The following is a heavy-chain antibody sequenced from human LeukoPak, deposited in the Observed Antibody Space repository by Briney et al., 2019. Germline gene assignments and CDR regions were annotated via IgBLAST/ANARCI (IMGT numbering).Heavy chain of an antibody. CDR3: ARSNYGDWHFDL. Sequence: PGGSLRLSCAASGFTFSSYAMSWVRQAPGKGLEWVSVIYGGGGTFYADSVQGRFTISRDNSKNTLYLQMNSLRVEDTAFYYCARSNYGDWHFDLWGRGTLVTVSS. J-gene: IGHJ2*01. D-gene: IGHD3-10*01. CDR1: GFTFSSYA. V-gene: IGHV3-53*01. CDR2: IYGGGGT.